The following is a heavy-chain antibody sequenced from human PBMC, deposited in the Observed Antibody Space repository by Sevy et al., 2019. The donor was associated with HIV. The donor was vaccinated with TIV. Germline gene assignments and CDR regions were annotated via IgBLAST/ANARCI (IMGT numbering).Heavy chain of an antibody. CDR1: GFTFSSYE. D-gene: IGHD2-2*01. CDR3: ARGGCSSTSCYDWMRYYYYYMDV. J-gene: IGHJ6*03. V-gene: IGHV3-48*03. CDR2: ISSRGRTI. Sequence: GGSLRLSCAASGFTFSSYEMNWVRQAPGKGLEWVSYISSRGRTIYYADSVKGRFTISRDNAKNSLYRQMNSLRAEDTAVYYCARGGCSSTSCYDWMRYYYYYMDVWGKGTTVTVSS.